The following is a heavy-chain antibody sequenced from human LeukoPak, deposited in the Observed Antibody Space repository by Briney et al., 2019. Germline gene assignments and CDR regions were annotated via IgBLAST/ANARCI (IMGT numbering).Heavy chain of an antibody. J-gene: IGHJ6*03. CDR2: IYSSGST. CDR1: GGSMNNYY. V-gene: IGHV4-4*09. Sequence: SETLSLTCTVSGGSMNNYYWSWIRQSPGKGLEWIGYIYSSGSTNFNPSLRSRGTISVDTSKNQFSLKLNSVSAADTAVYYCARHPPYYNYIDVWGQGTTVTVS. CDR3: ARHPPYYNYIDV.